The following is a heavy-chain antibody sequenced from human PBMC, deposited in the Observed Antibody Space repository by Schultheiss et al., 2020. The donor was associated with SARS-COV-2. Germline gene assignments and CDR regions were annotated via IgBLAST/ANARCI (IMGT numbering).Heavy chain of an antibody. CDR2: INPSGGST. V-gene: IGHV1-46*01. Sequence: ASVKVSCKASGYTFTSYYMHWVRQAPGQGLEWMGIINPSGGSTSYAQKFQGRVTMTRVTSTSTVYMELSSLRSEDTAVYYCARVRGGGSGSYYSPHSRYHYYYMDVWGKGTTVTVSS. D-gene: IGHD3-10*01. CDR1: GYTFTSYY. CDR3: ARVRGGGSGSYYSPHSRYHYYYMDV. J-gene: IGHJ6*03.